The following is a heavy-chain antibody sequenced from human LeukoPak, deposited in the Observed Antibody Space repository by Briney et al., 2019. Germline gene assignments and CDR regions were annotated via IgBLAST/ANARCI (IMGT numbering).Heavy chain of an antibody. CDR2: IKQDGSEK. CDR3: ARDSDPFDYGDSSFDY. D-gene: IGHD4-17*01. Sequence: PGGSLRLSCAASGFTFSSYWMSWVRQAPGKGLEWVANIKQDGSEKYYVDSVKGRFTISRDNAKNSLYLQMNSLRAEDTAVYYCARDSDPFDYGDSSFDYWGQGTLVTVSS. V-gene: IGHV3-7*01. J-gene: IGHJ4*02. CDR1: GFTFSSYW.